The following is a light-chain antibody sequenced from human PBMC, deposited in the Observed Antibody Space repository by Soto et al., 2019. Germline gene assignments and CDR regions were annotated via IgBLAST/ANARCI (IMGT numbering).Light chain of an antibody. V-gene: IGKV2-28*01. CDR1: QSLLHSNGYNY. J-gene: IGKJ1*01. CDR3: MQALQPPWT. Sequence: DIVMTQSPLSLPVTPGEPASISCRSSQSLLHSNGYNYLDWYLQKPGQSPQLLIYLGSNRASGVPDGFSGSGSCTDFTLKISRVEAEDVGVYYCMQALQPPWTFGQGTKVEIK. CDR2: LGS.